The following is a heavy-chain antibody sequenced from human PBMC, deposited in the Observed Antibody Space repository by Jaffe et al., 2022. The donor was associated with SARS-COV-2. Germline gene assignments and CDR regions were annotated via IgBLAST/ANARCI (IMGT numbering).Heavy chain of an antibody. Sequence: QVQLVESGGGVVQPGRSLRLSCAASGFTFSSYAMHWVRQAPGKGLEWVAVISYDGSNKYYADSVKGRFTISRDNSKNTLYLQMNSLRAEDTAVYYCARDRGDGYNRYGMDVWGQGTTVTVSS. CDR3: ARDRGDGYNRYGMDV. J-gene: IGHJ6*02. D-gene: IGHD3-10*01. CDR1: GFTFSSYA. CDR2: ISYDGSNK. V-gene: IGHV3-30-3*01.